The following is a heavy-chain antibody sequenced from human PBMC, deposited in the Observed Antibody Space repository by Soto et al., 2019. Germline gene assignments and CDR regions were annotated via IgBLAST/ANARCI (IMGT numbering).Heavy chain of an antibody. Sequence: PGGSLRLSCAASGFTFSSYAMSWVRQAPGKGLEWVSAISGSGGSTYYADSVKGRFTISRDNSKNTLYLQMNSLRAEDTAVYYCAKAPPGSSGYYYGVDYYYGMDVWGQGTTVTVSS. V-gene: IGHV3-23*01. CDR3: AKAPPGSSGYYYGVDYYYGMDV. J-gene: IGHJ6*02. CDR1: GFTFSSYA. D-gene: IGHD3-22*01. CDR2: ISGSGGST.